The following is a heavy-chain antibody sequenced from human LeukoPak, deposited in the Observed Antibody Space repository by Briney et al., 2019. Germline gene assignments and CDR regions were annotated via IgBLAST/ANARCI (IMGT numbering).Heavy chain of an antibody. CDR2: ISSDGSNK. J-gene: IGHJ3*02. CDR1: GFTFSSYA. D-gene: IGHD3-16*02. Sequence: GGSLRLSCAASGFTFSSYAMHWVRQAPGKGLEWVAFISSDGSNKYYADSVKGRFSISRDNSKNTLYLQMNSLRPEDTAVYYCASRTAAWLSNDAFDIWGQGTMVTVSS. CDR3: ASRTAAWLSNDAFDI. V-gene: IGHV3-30*04.